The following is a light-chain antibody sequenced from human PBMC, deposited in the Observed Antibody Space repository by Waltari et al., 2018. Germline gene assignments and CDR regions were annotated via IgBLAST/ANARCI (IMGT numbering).Light chain of an antibody. J-gene: IGKJ2*03. CDR2: AAS. CDR3: LQYNSHPYS. CDR1: QGISTY. Sequence: DIQMTQSPSSLSASAGDTVTITCRASQGISTYLNWYQQKPGKAPKRLIYAASSLESGVPSRFCGSGSGTDFTLTISSLQPEDFATYYCLQYNSHPYSFGQGTKVEIK. V-gene: IGKV1-17*01.